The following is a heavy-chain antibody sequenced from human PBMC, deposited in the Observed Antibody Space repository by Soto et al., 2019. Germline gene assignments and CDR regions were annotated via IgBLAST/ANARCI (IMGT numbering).Heavy chain of an antibody. J-gene: IGHJ4*02. D-gene: IGHD3-22*01. V-gene: IGHV3-23*01. Sequence: GESLKISCAASGFTFSSYAMSWVRQAPGKGLEWVSAISGSGGSTYYADSVKGRFTISRDNSKNTLYLQMNSLRAEDTAVYYCAKDPSPITMIVVATDYWGQGTLVTVSS. CDR1: GFTFSSYA. CDR3: AKDPSPITMIVVATDY. CDR2: ISGSGGST.